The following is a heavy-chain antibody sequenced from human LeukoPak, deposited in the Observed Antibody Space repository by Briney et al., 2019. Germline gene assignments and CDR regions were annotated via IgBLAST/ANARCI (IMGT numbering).Heavy chain of an antibody. J-gene: IGHJ3*02. Sequence: PSETLSLTCTVSGGSISSSKYDWGWIRQPPGKGLEWIGTIYYSGSTSYSPSLRTRVTISVDTSKNQFSLRLNSVTAADTAVYYCASPAGYCTSTSCHWAFDIWGQGTMVTVSS. V-gene: IGHV4-39*01. CDR2: IYYSGST. CDR1: GGSISSSKYD. CDR3: ASPAGYCTSTSCHWAFDI. D-gene: IGHD2-2*01.